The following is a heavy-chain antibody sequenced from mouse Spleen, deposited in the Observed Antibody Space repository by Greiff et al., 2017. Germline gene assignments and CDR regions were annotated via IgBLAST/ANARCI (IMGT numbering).Heavy chain of an antibody. CDR1: GFSLTSYG. Sequence: QVHVKQSGPGLVQPSQSLSITCPVSGFSLTSYGVHWVRQSPGKGLEWLGVIWSGGSTDYNAAFISRLSISKDNSKSQVFFKMNSLQADDTAIYYCARTDGNYGYAMDYWGQGTSVTVSS. V-gene: IGHV2-2*01. CDR2: IWSGGST. J-gene: IGHJ4*01. D-gene: IGHD2-1*01. CDR3: ARTDGNYGYAMDY.